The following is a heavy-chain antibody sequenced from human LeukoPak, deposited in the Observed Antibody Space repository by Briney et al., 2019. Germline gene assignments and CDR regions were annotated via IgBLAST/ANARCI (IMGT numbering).Heavy chain of an antibody. V-gene: IGHV3-73*01. J-gene: IGHJ1*01. D-gene: IGHD1-1*01. CDR2: IRNKANNYAT. CDR1: GYTFSGSG. CDR3: TNFDWSLSPL. Sequence: GGSLRLSCAASGYTFSGSGVHWVRQASGKGLEWVGRIRNKANNYATTYAASVKGRFTISRDDSKNTAYLQMNSLKNEDTAVYYCTNFDWSLSPLWGQGTLVTVS.